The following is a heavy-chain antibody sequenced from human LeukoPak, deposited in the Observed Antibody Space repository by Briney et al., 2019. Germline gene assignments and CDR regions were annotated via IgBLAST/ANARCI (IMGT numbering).Heavy chain of an antibody. V-gene: IGHV3-66*01. Sequence: GGSLRLSCAASEFSVGSNYMTWVRQAPGKGLEWVSLIYSGGSTYYADSVKGRFTISRDNSKNTLYLQMNSLRAEDTAVYYCARGRAALAAAAGYYFDYWGQGTLVTVSS. J-gene: IGHJ4*02. CDR2: IYSGGST. CDR1: EFSVGSNY. D-gene: IGHD6-13*01. CDR3: ARGRAALAAAAGYYFDY.